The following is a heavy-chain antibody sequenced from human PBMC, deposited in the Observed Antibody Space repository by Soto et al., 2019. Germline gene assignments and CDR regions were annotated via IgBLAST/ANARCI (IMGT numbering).Heavy chain of an antibody. CDR1: GFTFSSYS. D-gene: IGHD2-2*01. CDR3: ARDLVPAANYYYYGMDV. Sequence: VQLVESGGGLVKPGGSLRLSCAASGFTFSSYSMNWVRQAPGKGLEWVSSISSSSSYIYYADSVKGRFTISRDNAKNSLYLQMNSLRAEDTAVYYCARDLVPAANYYYYGMDVWCQGTTVTVSS. J-gene: IGHJ6*02. V-gene: IGHV3-21*01. CDR2: ISSSSSYI.